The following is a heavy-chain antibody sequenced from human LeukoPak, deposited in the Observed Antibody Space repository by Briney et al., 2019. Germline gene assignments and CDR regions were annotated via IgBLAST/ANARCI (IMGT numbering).Heavy chain of an antibody. D-gene: IGHD3-16*01. CDR3: ARDLPYAIGVFDY. CDR1: GFTFSSYW. CDR2: IKQDGSEK. V-gene: IGHV3-7*01. Sequence: GGSLRLSCAASGFTFSSYWMSWVRQAPGKGLEWVANIKQDGSEKYYVDSVKGRFTISRDNAKNSLYLQMNSLRAEDTAVYYCARDLPYAIGVFDYWGQGTLVTVSS. J-gene: IGHJ4*02.